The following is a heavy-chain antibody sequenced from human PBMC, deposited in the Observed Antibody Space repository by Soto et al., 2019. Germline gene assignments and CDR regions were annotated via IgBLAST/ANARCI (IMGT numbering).Heavy chain of an antibody. V-gene: IGHV3-23*01. CDR1: GFTFSSYA. D-gene: IGHD6-13*01. CDR2: ISGSGGTT. Sequence: GGSLRLSCAASGFTFSSYAMSWVRQAPGKGLEWVSAISGSGGTTDYAAPVKGRFTISRDDSKNTLYLQMNSLRDDDTAVYYCARGSSNWAYYFDFWGQGTLVTVSS. CDR3: ARGSSNWAYYFDF. J-gene: IGHJ4*02.